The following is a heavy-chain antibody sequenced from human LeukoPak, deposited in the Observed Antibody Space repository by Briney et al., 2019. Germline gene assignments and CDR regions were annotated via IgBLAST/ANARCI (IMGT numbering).Heavy chain of an antibody. J-gene: IGHJ4*02. Sequence: GGSLRLSCEASGFTFNNYAMSWVRQAPGNGLEWVSAISGSGGSTYYADSVKGRFTISRDNSKNTLYLQMNSLRAEDTAVYYCAKVRGSYSTVCSLDYWGQGTLVTVSS. CDR2: ISGSGGST. D-gene: IGHD1-26*01. CDR3: AKVRGSYSTVCSLDY. CDR1: GFTFNNYA. V-gene: IGHV3-23*01.